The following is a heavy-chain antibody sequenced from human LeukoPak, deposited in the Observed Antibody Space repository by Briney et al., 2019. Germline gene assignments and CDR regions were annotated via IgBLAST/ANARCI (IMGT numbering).Heavy chain of an antibody. D-gene: IGHD2-15*01. Sequence: GASVKVSCKASGGTFSSYAISWVRQAPGQGLEWMGGIIPIFGTANYAQKFQGRVTITTDESTSTAYVELSSLRSEDTAVYYCARSCSGGSCYSAWLYYFDYWGQGTLVTVSS. CDR2: IIPIFGTA. CDR3: ARSCSGGSCYSAWLYYFDY. J-gene: IGHJ4*02. CDR1: GGTFSSYA. V-gene: IGHV1-69*05.